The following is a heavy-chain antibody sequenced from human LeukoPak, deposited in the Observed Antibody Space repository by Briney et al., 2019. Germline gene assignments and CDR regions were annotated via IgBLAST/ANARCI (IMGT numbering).Heavy chain of an antibody. CDR3: AGHHPRNTVDF. J-gene: IGHJ4*02. Sequence: NTSETLPLTCTVSGGSISSYYWSWIRQPPGKGLEWIAYISDIGSINHNPSLKSRVTISLDTSKNQFSLKLSSVTAADTAVYYCAGHHPRNTVDFWGQGTLVTVSS. CDR1: GGSISSYY. CDR2: ISDIGSI. D-gene: IGHD2/OR15-2a*01. V-gene: IGHV4-59*08.